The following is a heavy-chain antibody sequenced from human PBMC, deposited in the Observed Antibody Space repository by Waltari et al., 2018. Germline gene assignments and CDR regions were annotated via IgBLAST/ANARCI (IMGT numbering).Heavy chain of an antibody. J-gene: IGHJ4*02. Sequence: GSISSYYWSWIRQPPGKGLEWIGYIYYSGSTNYNPSLKSRVTISVDTSKNQFSLKLSSVTAADTAVYYCARVIYYDSSGIAFDYWGQGTLVTVSS. V-gene: IGHV4-59*01. CDR2: IYYSGST. CDR3: ARVIYYDSSGIAFDY. D-gene: IGHD3-22*01. CDR1: GSISSYY.